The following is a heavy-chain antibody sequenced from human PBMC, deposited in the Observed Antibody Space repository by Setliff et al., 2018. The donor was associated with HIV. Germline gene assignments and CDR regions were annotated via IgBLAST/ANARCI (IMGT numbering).Heavy chain of an antibody. CDR3: ASEAWTSYRSSSGYYYYYMDV. CDR2: TYYSGTT. D-gene: IGHD6-6*01. CDR1: GDSVSSASYY. Sequence: SETLSLTCTVSGDSVSSASYYWSWIRQPPGKGLEWIGYTYYSGTTKYNPSLKSRVTISVDTSKNQFSLKLSSVTAADTAVYYCASEAWTSYRSSSGYYYYYMDVWGKGTTVTVSS. J-gene: IGHJ6*03. V-gene: IGHV4-61*01.